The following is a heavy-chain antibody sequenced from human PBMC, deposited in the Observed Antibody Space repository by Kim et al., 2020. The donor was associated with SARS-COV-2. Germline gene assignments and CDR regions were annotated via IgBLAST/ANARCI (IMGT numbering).Heavy chain of an antibody. CDR3: ARVEIVGDWFDP. D-gene: IGHD1-1*01. V-gene: IGHV3-53*01. CDR2: IYSGGST. J-gene: IGHJ5*02. Sequence: GGSLRLSCAASGFTVSSNYMSWVRQAPGKGLEWVSVIYSGGSTYYADSVKGRFTISRDNSKNTLYLQMNSLRAEDTAVYYCARVEIVGDWFDPWGQGTLVTVSS. CDR1: GFTVSSNY.